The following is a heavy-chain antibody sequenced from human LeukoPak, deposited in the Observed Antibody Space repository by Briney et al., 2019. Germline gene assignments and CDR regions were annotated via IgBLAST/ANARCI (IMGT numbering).Heavy chain of an antibody. Sequence: GASVKVSCKASGYTFTSYDINWVRQATGQGLEWMGWMNPNSGNTGYAQKFQGRVTMTRNTSISTAYMELSSLRPEDTAVYYCARGYPGYYYYYMDVWGKGTTVTVSS. CDR3: ARGYPGYYYYYMDV. V-gene: IGHV1-8*01. J-gene: IGHJ6*03. CDR1: GYTFTSYD. D-gene: IGHD3-10*01. CDR2: MNPNSGNT.